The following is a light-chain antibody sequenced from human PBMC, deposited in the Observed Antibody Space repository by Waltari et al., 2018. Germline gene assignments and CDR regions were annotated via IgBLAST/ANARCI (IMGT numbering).Light chain of an antibody. CDR3: QQSYSTSPAT. J-gene: IGKJ2*01. Sequence: DIQMTQSPSSLSASVGDRVTITCRASQSISSYLNWYQQKPGKAPKLLIYAASSLQSGVPSRFSGSGSWTDFTITISSLQPEDFATYYCQQSYSTSPATFGQGTKLEIK. V-gene: IGKV1-39*01. CDR2: AAS. CDR1: QSISSY.